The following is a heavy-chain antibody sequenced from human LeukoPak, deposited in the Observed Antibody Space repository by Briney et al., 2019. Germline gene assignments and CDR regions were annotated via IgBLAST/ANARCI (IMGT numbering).Heavy chain of an antibody. Sequence: ASVKVSCKASGYTFTGYYMHWVRQAPGQGLEWMGRINPNSGGTNYAQKFQGRVTMTRDTSISTAYMELSRLRSDDTAVYYCAREHSGYDLLPLDYWGQGTLVTVSS. CDR3: AREHSGYDLLPLDY. CDR1: GYTFTGYY. D-gene: IGHD5-12*01. J-gene: IGHJ4*02. CDR2: INPNSGGT. V-gene: IGHV1-2*06.